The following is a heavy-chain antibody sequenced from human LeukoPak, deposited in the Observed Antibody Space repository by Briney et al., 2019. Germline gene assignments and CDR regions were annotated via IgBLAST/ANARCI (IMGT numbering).Heavy chain of an antibody. Sequence: GGSLRLSCTASGFTFSSYAMSWVRQAPGKGLEWVSYISSSGSTIYYADSVKGRFTISRDNAKNSLYLQMNSLRAEDTAVYYCARDFSRSSDYWGQGTLVTVSS. D-gene: IGHD6-6*01. CDR3: ARDFSRSSDY. V-gene: IGHV3-48*04. CDR2: ISSSGSTI. J-gene: IGHJ4*02. CDR1: GFTFSSYA.